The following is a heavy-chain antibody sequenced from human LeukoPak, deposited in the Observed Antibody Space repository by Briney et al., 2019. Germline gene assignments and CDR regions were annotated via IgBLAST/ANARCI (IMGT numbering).Heavy chain of an antibody. CDR1: GFTFSSYE. D-gene: IGHD2-2*01. V-gene: IGHV3-23*01. CDR2: ISGSGGST. CDR3: AKSLGVVVVPAATSAPI. J-gene: IGHJ4*02. Sequence: PGGSLRLSCAASGFTFSSYEMNWVRQAPGKGLEWVSAISGSGGSTYYADSVKGRFTISRDNSKNTLYLQMNSLRAEDTAVYYCAKSLGVVVVPAATSAPIWGQGTLVTVSS.